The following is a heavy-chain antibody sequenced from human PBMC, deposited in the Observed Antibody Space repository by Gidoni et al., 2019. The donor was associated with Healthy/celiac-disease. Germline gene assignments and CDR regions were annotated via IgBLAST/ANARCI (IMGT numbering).Heavy chain of an antibody. V-gene: IGHV4-34*01. D-gene: IGHD3-10*01. CDR1: GGSFSGYY. Sequence: QVQLQQWGAGLLKPSETLSLTCAVYGGSFSGYYWSWIRQPPGKGLEWIGEINHSGSTNYNPSLKSRVTISVDTSKNQFSLKLSSVTAADTAVYYCARAVRVSITMVRGVNTYYYYGMDVWGQGTTVTVSS. J-gene: IGHJ6*02. CDR3: ARAVRVSITMVRGVNTYYYYGMDV. CDR2: INHSGST.